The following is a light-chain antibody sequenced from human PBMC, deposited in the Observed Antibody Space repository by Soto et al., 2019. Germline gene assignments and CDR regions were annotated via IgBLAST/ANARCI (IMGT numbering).Light chain of an antibody. V-gene: IGKV3-11*01. CDR3: QQRSNWPPIT. J-gene: IGKJ5*01. Sequence: EIVLTQSPDTLSFSPGQRSTLSCMASQSVSSYLAWYQQKPGQAPRLLIYDASNRATGIPARFSGSGSGTDFTLTISSLEPEDFAVYYCQQRSNWPPITFGQGRRLEIK. CDR1: QSVSSY. CDR2: DAS.